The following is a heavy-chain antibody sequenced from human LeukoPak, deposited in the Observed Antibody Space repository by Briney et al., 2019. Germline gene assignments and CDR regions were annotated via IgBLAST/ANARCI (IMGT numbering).Heavy chain of an antibody. V-gene: IGHV1-69*02. CDR3: ARVHDVVVPAAIRV. Sequence: ASVKVSCKASGGIFSSYTISWVRQAPGQGLEWMGRIIPILGIANYAQKFQGRVTITADKSTSTAYMELSSLRSEDTAVYYCARVHDVVVPAAIRVWGQGTTVTVSS. CDR1: GGIFSSYT. CDR2: IIPILGIA. D-gene: IGHD2-2*01. J-gene: IGHJ6*02.